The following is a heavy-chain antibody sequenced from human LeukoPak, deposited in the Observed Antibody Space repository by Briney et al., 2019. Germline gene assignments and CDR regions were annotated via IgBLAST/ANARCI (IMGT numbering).Heavy chain of an antibody. D-gene: IGHD4-17*01. J-gene: IGHJ6*03. CDR3: ATARADYGDYDSFYYMDV. V-gene: IGHV4-61*02. CDR1: GGSVGSDNSY. Sequence: SETLSLTCTVSGGSVGSDNSYWNWIRQPAGKGLEWIGRSYSSGRTYYNPSLKSRVTISLDTSRNQFSLKLSSVTAADTAVYFCATARADYGDYDSFYYMDVWGKGTTVTVSS. CDR2: SYSSGRT.